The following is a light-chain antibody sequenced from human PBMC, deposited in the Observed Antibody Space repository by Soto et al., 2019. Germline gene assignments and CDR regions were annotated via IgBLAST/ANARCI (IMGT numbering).Light chain of an antibody. Sequence: DIQMTQSPCSLSASVVGSFTITCLASQSINNYVNWYQQKPGQAPRLLIYAEFTLQSGVPPRFSGTGSGTEFTLTISSLQPEDFATYYCQQSYSSPLTLGQGTKVDIK. CDR3: QQSYSSPLT. V-gene: IGKV1-39*01. CDR2: AEF. J-gene: IGKJ1*01. CDR1: QSINNY.